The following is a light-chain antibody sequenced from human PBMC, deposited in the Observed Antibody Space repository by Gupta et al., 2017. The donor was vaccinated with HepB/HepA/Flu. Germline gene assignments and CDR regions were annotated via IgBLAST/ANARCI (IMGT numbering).Light chain of an antibody. Sequence: ESVLTQSPGPLTWSTGERATLPCRASQYVSSTYLTWYQQRPGQAPRLLIDCAYNRATGIPDRFSGSGSGTDFTLTISRLEPEDFAVYYCHHYVSSSWTFGQGTEVEIK. V-gene: IGKV3-20*01. J-gene: IGKJ1*01. CDR3: HHYVSSSWT. CDR1: QYVSSTY. CDR2: CAY.